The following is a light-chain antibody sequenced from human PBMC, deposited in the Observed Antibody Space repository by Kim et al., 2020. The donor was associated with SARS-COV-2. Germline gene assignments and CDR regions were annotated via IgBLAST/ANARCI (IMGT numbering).Light chain of an antibody. CDR2: AAS. J-gene: IGKJ1*01. Sequence: DTQMTQSPSSLSASVGDRVSITCRASQNIRSYLNWFQQKPGKAPKLLIYAASSLQGGVPSRFSGSGSGTDFTLTISSLQPEDFAIYYCQQSYSNPWTFGQGTKVDIK. CDR3: QQSYSNPWT. V-gene: IGKV1-39*01. CDR1: QNIRSY.